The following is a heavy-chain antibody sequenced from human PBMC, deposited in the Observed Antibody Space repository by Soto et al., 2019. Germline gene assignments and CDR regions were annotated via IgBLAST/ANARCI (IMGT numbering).Heavy chain of an antibody. Sequence: GGSLRLSCAASGFTFSSYSMNWVRQAPGKGLEWVSYISSSSSTIYYADSVKGRFTISRGNAKNSLYLQMNSLRDEDTAVYYCGGDSSGYYYPDVFDIWGQGTMVTVSS. J-gene: IGHJ3*02. CDR3: GGDSSGYYYPDVFDI. D-gene: IGHD3-22*01. CDR1: GFTFSSYS. V-gene: IGHV3-48*02. CDR2: ISSSSSTI.